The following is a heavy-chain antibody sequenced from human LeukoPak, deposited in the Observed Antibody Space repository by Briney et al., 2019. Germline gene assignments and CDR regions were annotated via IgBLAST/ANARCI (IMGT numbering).Heavy chain of an antibody. CDR1: GGSISSYY. CDR2: IYTSGST. D-gene: IGHD6-19*01. V-gene: IGHV4-4*07. CDR3: AREPRIAVAGVGWFDP. J-gene: IGHJ5*02. Sequence: SETLSLTCTVSGGSISSYYWSWIRQPAGKGLEWIGRIYTSGSTNYNPSLKCRVTMSVDTSKNQFSLKLSSVTAADTAVYYCAREPRIAVAGVGWFDPWGQGTLVTVSS.